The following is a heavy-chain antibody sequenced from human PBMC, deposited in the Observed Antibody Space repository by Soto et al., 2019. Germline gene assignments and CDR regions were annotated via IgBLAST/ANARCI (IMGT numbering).Heavy chain of an antibody. CDR2: INAGNGNT. Sequence: EASVKVSCKASGYTFTSYAMHWVRQAPGQRLEWMGWINAGNGNTKYSQKFQGRVTITRDTSASTAYMELSSLRSEDTAVYYCARHGYYGDYAGNTNWFDPWGQGTLVTVSS. J-gene: IGHJ5*02. CDR3: ARHGYYGDYAGNTNWFDP. V-gene: IGHV1-3*01. D-gene: IGHD4-17*01. CDR1: GYTFTSYA.